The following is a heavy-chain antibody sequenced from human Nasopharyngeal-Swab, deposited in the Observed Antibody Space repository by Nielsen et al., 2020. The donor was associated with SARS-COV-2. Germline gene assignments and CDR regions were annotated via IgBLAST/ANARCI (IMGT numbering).Heavy chain of an antibody. CDR3: ARERGGGYGDY. J-gene: IGHJ4*02. D-gene: IGHD5-12*01. CDR2: ISGDGSVT. CDR1: GFTFRSYA. Sequence: GESLKISCAASGFTFRSYAMTWVRQAPGKGLEWVSGISGDGSVTYYADSVRGRFTISRDNAKNSLYLQMNSLTAEDTAVYYCARERGGGYGDYWGQGTLVTVSS. V-gene: IGHV3-21*01.